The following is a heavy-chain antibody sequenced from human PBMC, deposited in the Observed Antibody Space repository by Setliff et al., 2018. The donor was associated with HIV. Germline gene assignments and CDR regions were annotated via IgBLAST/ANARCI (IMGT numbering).Heavy chain of an antibody. CDR2: INVNSGAT. CDR3: TRDYAHYFDF. V-gene: IGHV1-2*02. J-gene: IGHJ4*02. D-gene: IGHD3-16*01. Sequence: ASVKVSCKASGYLFTGYYMHWVRQAPGQGLEWMGWINVNSGATNYAQKFQGRVTLTSDSSISTAYMELSRLRSDDTAAFYCTRDYAHYFDFWGQGTLVTVSS. CDR1: GYLFTGYY.